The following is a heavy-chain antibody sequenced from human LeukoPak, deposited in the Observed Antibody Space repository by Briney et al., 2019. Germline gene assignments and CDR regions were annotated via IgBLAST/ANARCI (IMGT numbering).Heavy chain of an antibody. J-gene: IGHJ3*02. Sequence: AGGSLRLSCAASGFTFSSYAINWVRQAPGKGLEWVAVISYDGPNKNYADSVKGRFTISRDNSKNTLYLQMSSLRAEDTAVYYCAKDESTVTPFDIWGQGTMVTVSS. CDR1: GFTFSSYA. CDR2: ISYDGPNK. D-gene: IGHD4-17*01. V-gene: IGHV3-30*04. CDR3: AKDESTVTPFDI.